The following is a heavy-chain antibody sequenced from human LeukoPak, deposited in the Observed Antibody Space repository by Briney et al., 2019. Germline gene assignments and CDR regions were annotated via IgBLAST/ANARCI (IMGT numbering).Heavy chain of an antibody. J-gene: IGHJ4*02. V-gene: IGHV1-18*04. CDR2: INGYSGDT. CDR3: ARVQSLSPDY. Sequence: ASVKVSCKASGYSFPSFGITWVRQAPGQGFEWVGWINGYSGDTKFAQKVQGRVTMTTDTSTSTVYVELRSLTPDDTAVYYCARVQSLSPDYWGQGTLVIVSS. CDR1: GYSFPSFG.